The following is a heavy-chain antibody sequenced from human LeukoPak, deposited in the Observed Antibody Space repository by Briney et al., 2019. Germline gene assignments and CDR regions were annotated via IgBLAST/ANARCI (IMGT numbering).Heavy chain of an antibody. Sequence: HVASVKVSCKASGGTFSSYAISWVRQAPGQGLEWMGGIIPIFGTANYAQKFHGRVTITADESTGTAYMELSSLRSEDTAVYYCARGAAAGTYYFDYWGQGTLVTVSS. CDR2: IIPIFGTA. CDR3: ARGAAAGTYYFDY. CDR1: GGTFSSYA. D-gene: IGHD6-13*01. J-gene: IGHJ4*02. V-gene: IGHV1-69*13.